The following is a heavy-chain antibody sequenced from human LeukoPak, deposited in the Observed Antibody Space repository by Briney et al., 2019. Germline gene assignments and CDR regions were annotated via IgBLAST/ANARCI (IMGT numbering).Heavy chain of an antibody. V-gene: IGHV3-30*02. J-gene: IGHJ4*02. CDR2: IRYDGSNK. Sequence: GSLRLSCAASGFTFSSYGMHWVRQAPGKGLEWVAFIRYDGSNKYYADSVKGRFTISRDNSKNTLYLQMNSLRAEDTAVYYCAKDSLGFGELFTFDYWGQGTLVTVSS. D-gene: IGHD3-10*01. CDR1: GFTFSSYG. CDR3: AKDSLGFGELFTFDY.